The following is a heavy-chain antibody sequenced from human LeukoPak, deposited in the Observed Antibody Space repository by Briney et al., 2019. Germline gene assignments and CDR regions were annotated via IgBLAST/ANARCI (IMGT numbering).Heavy chain of an antibody. J-gene: IGHJ6*02. D-gene: IGHD3-10*01. Sequence: ASVKVSCKASGYTFTGYYMYWVRQAPGQGLEWMGRINPNSGGTNYAQKFQGRVTMTRDTSISTAYMELSRLRSDDTAVYYCARGRITMVRGVPPIYGMDVWGQGTTVTVSS. CDR1: GYTFTGYY. CDR2: INPNSGGT. CDR3: ARGRITMVRGVPPIYGMDV. V-gene: IGHV1-2*06.